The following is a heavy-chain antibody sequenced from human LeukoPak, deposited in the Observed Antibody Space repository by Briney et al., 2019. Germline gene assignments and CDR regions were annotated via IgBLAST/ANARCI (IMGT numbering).Heavy chain of an antibody. Sequence: GGSLRLSCTASGFTFSNFWMGWVRQAPGKGLEWVANIKQDETEKFYLGSVKGRFTISRDNAKNSLYLQMNSLRVEDTALYYCARSSYSSSSSVWGQGTMVTVSS. D-gene: IGHD6-6*01. CDR2: IKQDETEK. CDR1: GFTFSNFW. CDR3: ARSSYSSSSSV. V-gene: IGHV3-7*03. J-gene: IGHJ3*01.